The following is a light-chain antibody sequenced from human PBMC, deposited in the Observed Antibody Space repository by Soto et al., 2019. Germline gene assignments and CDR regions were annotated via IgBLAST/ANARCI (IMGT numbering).Light chain of an antibody. Sequence: EIVLTQSPGTLSLSPGERATLSCRASQSVSSNYLAWYQQKPGQAPRLLIYGASSRATGIPDRFSGSGSGTHFTLTISSLEPEDFAVYYCQQYGSSPLFAFGPGTEVDLK. CDR3: QQYGSSPLFA. J-gene: IGKJ3*01. V-gene: IGKV3-20*01. CDR1: QSVSSNY. CDR2: GAS.